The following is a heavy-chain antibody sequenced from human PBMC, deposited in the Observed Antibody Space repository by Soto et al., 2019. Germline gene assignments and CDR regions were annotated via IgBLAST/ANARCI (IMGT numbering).Heavy chain of an antibody. D-gene: IGHD3-3*01. V-gene: IGHV4-34*01. J-gene: IGHJ6*02. CDR3: ARSLRFLEWQYGMDV. Sequence: SETLSLTCAVYGGSFSGYYWSWIRQPPGKGLEWIGEINHSGSTNYNPSLKSRVTISVDTSKNQFSLKLSSVTAADTAVYYCARSLRFLEWQYGMDVWGQGTTVTVSS. CDR1: GGSFSGYY. CDR2: INHSGST.